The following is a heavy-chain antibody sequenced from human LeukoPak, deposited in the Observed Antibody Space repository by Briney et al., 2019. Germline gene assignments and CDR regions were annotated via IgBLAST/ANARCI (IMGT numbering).Heavy chain of an antibody. Sequence: GGSLRLSCAASGLTFTDFGMHWVRQAPGKGLEWVSAISFDGIAKYYADSVKGRFTISRDNSKNTLYLQMNSLRAEDTAVYYCARDPPYYDSSGSPFDYWGQGTLVTVSS. V-gene: IGHV3-30*03. CDR2: ISFDGIAK. D-gene: IGHD3-22*01. CDR3: ARDPPYYDSSGSPFDY. J-gene: IGHJ4*02. CDR1: GLTFTDFG.